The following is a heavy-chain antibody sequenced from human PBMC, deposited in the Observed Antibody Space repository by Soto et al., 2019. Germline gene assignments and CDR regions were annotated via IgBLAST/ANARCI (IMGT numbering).Heavy chain of an antibody. CDR1: GYTFTSYG. D-gene: IGHD1-26*01. Sequence: ASVKVSCKVSGYTFTSYGMSWMRQAPGQGLEWMGWISTYNGNTSYAQNLQGRVSMTTDTSTSTAYMELRSLRSDDTAVYYCASRSGTYPYYFDYWGQGTLVTVYS. CDR2: ISTYNGNT. CDR3: ASRSGTYPYYFDY. V-gene: IGHV1-18*01. J-gene: IGHJ4*02.